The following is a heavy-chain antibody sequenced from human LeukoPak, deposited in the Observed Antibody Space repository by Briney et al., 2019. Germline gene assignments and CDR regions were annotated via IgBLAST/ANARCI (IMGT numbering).Heavy chain of an antibody. CDR3: ARIPTNYYDSSGYYYGFDY. J-gene: IGHJ4*02. Sequence: SGPALVKPTQTLTLTCTFSGFSLSTSGMCVSWIRQPPGKALEWLALIDWDDDKYYSTSLKTRLTISKDTSKNQVVLTMTNMDPVDTATYYCARIPTNYYDSSGYYYGFDYWGQGTLVTVSS. CDR2: IDWDDDK. D-gene: IGHD3-22*01. CDR1: GFSLSTSGMC. V-gene: IGHV2-70*01.